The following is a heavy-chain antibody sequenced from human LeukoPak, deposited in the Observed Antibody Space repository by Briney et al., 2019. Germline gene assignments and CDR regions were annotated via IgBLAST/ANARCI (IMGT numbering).Heavy chain of an antibody. CDR3: TSPNCSSTSCYSLAFDI. CDR1: GFTFSGSA. V-gene: IGHV3-73*01. Sequence: GGSLRLSCAASGFTFSGSAMHCVRQATGKGLEGVGRIRSKANSYATAYAASVKGRFIISRDDSKNTAYLQMNSLKTEDTAVYYCTSPNCSSTSCYSLAFDIWGQGTMVTVSS. D-gene: IGHD2-2*01. J-gene: IGHJ3*02. CDR2: IRSKANSYAT.